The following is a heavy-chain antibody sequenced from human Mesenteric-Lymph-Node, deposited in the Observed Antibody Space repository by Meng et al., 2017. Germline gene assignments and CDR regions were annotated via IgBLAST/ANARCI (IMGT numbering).Heavy chain of an antibody. CDR1: GGSFSGYY. V-gene: IGHV4-34*01. Sequence: SETLSLTCAVYGGSFSGYYWSWIRQPPGKGLEWIGEINHSGSNNYNPSLKSRVTISVDTSKNQFSLKLSSVTAADTAVYYCARGRSSGWYGDYYYYGMDVWGQGNMVTVSS. D-gene: IGHD6-19*01. CDR3: ARGRSSGWYGDYYYYGMDV. CDR2: INHSGSN. J-gene: IGHJ6*02.